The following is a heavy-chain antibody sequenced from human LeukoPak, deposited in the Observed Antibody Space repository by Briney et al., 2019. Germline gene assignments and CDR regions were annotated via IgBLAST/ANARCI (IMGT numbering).Heavy chain of an antibody. J-gene: IGHJ4*02. CDR2: ISSNGGST. CDR1: GFTFSSYA. D-gene: IGHD3-22*01. V-gene: IGHV3-64*01. CDR3: ARDSNYYDSSGYYY. Sequence: GGSLRLSCAASGFTFSSYAMHWVRQAPGKGLEYVSAISSNGGSTYYANSVKGRFTISRDNSKNTLYLQMNSLRAEDTAVYYCARDSNYYDSSGYYYWGQGTLVTVSS.